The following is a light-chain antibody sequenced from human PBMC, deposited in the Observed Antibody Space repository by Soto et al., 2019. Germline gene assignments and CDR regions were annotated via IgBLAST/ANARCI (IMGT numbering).Light chain of an antibody. J-gene: IGKJ3*01. Sequence: EIVLTQSPATLSLSPGERATLSCRASQSVSSYLAWYQQKPGQAPRLLIYDASNRATGIPDRFSGSGSETDFTLTISSLEPEDFAVYYCQQRSNWRFTFGPGTKVDIK. CDR2: DAS. CDR3: QQRSNWRFT. CDR1: QSVSSY. V-gene: IGKV3-11*01.